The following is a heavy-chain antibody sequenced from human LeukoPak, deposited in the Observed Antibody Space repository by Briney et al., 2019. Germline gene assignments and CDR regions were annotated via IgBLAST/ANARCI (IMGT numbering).Heavy chain of an antibody. CDR2: IIPIFGTA. CDR1: GGTFSSYA. D-gene: IGHD2-2*01. CDR3: ARGVSTGYCSSTSCFSFDY. V-gene: IGHV1-69*13. Sequence: GASVKVSCKASGGTFSSYAISWVRQAPGQGLEWMGGIIPIFGTANYAQKFQGRVTITADESTSTAYMDPSSLRSEDTAVYYCARGVSTGYCSSTSCFSFDYWGQGTLVTVSS. J-gene: IGHJ4*02.